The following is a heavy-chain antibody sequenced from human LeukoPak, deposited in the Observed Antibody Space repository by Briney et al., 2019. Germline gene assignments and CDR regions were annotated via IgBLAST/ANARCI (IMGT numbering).Heavy chain of an antibody. CDR1: GDSISSGDYY. CDR2: ISSSGST. V-gene: IGHV4-61*02. J-gene: IGHJ3*02. CDR3: ARGPYSYDSSGAFDI. Sequence: PSQTLSLTCTVSGDSISSGDYYWSWIRQPAGKGLEWIGRISSSGSTNYNPSLKSRVAISVDTSKNQFSLKLSSVTAADTAVYFCARGPYSYDSSGAFDIWGQGTMVTVSS. D-gene: IGHD3-22*01.